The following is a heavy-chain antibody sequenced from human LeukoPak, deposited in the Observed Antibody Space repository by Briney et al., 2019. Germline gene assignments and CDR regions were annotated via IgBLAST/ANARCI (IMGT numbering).Heavy chain of an antibody. D-gene: IGHD6-19*01. Sequence: PGRSLRLSCAASGFTFSSYAMRRVRQAPGKGLEWVAVISYDGSNKYYADSVKGRFTISRDNSKNTLYLQMNSLRAEDTAVYYCARDGSPIAVAGPYYYYGMDVWGQGTTVTVSS. CDR3: ARDGSPIAVAGPYYYYGMDV. J-gene: IGHJ6*02. CDR2: ISYDGSNK. V-gene: IGHV3-30-3*01. CDR1: GFTFSSYA.